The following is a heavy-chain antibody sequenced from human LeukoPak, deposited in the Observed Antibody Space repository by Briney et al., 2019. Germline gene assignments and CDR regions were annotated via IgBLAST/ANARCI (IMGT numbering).Heavy chain of an antibody. J-gene: IGHJ4*02. CDR3: ARVFKGYYDSSGYWTGNYYYYFDY. CDR2: IYYSGST. CDR1: GGSISSCY. Sequence: SETLSLTCTVSGGSISSCYWSWIRQPPGKGLEWIGYIYYSGSTNYNPSLKSRVTISVDTSKNQFSLKLSSVTAADTAVYYCARVFKGYYDSSGYWTGNYYYYFDYWGQGTLVTVSS. V-gene: IGHV4-59*01. D-gene: IGHD3-22*01.